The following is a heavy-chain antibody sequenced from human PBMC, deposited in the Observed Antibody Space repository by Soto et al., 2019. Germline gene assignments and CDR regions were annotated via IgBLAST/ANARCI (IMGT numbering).Heavy chain of an antibody. CDR1: GFTFNTYP. D-gene: IGHD3-10*01. V-gene: IGHV3-23*01. CDR2: ISSTAGRTS. CDR3: AKGVLSFHYGMEV. Sequence: GGSLRLSCATSGFTFNTYPMTWVRQAPGKGLEWVSSISSTAGRTSSYADSVKGRFAISRDFSDNTVYLQMNNLRVDDTAVYFCAKGVLSFHYGMEVWGQGTTVTVSS. J-gene: IGHJ6*02.